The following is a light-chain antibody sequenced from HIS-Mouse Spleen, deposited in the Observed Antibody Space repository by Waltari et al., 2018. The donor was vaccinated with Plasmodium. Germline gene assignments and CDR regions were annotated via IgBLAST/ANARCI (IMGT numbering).Light chain of an antibody. CDR1: QGISSY. CDR2: AAS. CDR3: QQYYSYPYT. V-gene: IGKV1-8*01. Sequence: IRITLSLSPSTAPTGDRATTTCRASQGISSYLAWYQQKPGKAPKLLIYAASTLQSGVPSRFSGSGSGTDFTLTISCLQSEDFATYYCQQYYSYPYTFGQGTKLEIK. J-gene: IGKJ2*01.